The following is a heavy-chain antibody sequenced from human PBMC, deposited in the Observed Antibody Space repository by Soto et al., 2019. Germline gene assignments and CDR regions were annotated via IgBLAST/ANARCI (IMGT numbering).Heavy chain of an antibody. Sequence: GGSLRLSCAASGFTFSSYTMSGVRQAPGKGLEWVSAISGSGAGTYYADSVKGRFTISRDNSKNTLYLQMNSLRAEDTAVYYCAKVRTQLVYKGAFDTWGQGTMVTVS. CDR1: GFTFSSYT. J-gene: IGHJ3*02. CDR3: AKVRTQLVYKGAFDT. V-gene: IGHV3-23*01. CDR2: ISGSGAGT. D-gene: IGHD2-2*02.